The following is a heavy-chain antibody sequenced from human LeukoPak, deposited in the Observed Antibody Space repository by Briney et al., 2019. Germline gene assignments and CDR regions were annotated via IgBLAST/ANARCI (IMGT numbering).Heavy chain of an antibody. J-gene: IGHJ3*02. D-gene: IGHD6-19*01. CDR3: AKGGAAGWYRDDAFDI. CDR1: GFTFSTYG. CDR2: ISYDGSNK. V-gene: IGHV3-30*18. Sequence: GGSLRLSCAASGFTFSTYGMHWVHQAPGKGLEWVAVISYDGSNKYYADSVKGRFTISRDNSKNTLYLQMNSLRAEDTAVYYCAKGGAAGWYRDDAFDIWGQGTMVTVSS.